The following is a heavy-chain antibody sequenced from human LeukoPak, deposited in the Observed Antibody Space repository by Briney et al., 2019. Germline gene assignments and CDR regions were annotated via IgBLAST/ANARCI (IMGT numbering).Heavy chain of an antibody. CDR3: ARDKGAVAGTADYSDY. CDR1: GGSISSYY. V-gene: IGHV4-59*01. J-gene: IGHJ4*02. Sequence: SETLSLTCTVSGGSISSYYWSWIRQPPGKGLEWIGYIYYSGSTNYNPSLKSRVTISVDTSKNQFSLKLSSVTAADTAVYYCARDKGAVAGTADYSDYWGQGTLVTVSS. D-gene: IGHD6-19*01. CDR2: IYYSGST.